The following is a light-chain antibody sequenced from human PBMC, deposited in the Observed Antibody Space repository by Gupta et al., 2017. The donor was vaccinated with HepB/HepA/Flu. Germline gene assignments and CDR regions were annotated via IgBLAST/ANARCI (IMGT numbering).Light chain of an antibody. J-gene: IGKJ2*03. CDR1: QSLVHSDGNTY. CDR2: KVS. CDR3: MQATHWTPS. Sequence: DVVMTQSPLSLPVTLGQPASISCRSSQSLVHSDGNTYLTWFQQRPGQSPRRLIYKVSDRDSGVPDRFSGGGSGTDFSLKISRVEAEDIGLYYCMQATHWTPSFGQGTKVEIK. V-gene: IGKV2-30*02.